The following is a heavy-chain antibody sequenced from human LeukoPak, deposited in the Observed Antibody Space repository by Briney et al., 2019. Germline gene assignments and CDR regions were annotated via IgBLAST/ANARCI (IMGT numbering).Heavy chain of an antibody. V-gene: IGHV3-23*01. CDR3: AKSSYYDASGYYREYYFDY. D-gene: IGHD3-22*01. Sequence: GGSLRLSCAASRFTFSSYGMSWVRQAPGKGLEWVSSISGSGGSTYYADSVKGRFTISRDNSKNTLYLQMNSPGDEDTAVYYCAKSSYYDASGYYREYYFDYWGQGTLVTVSS. J-gene: IGHJ4*02. CDR1: RFTFSSYG. CDR2: ISGSGGST.